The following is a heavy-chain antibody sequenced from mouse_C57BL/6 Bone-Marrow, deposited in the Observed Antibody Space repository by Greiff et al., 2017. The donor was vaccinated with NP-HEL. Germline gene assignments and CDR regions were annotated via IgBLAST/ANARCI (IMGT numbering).Heavy chain of an antibody. CDR1: GYTFTDYY. CDR2: INPNNGGT. CDR3: ASPFYYAMDY. J-gene: IGHJ4*01. Sequence: EVQLQQSGPELAKPGASVKISCKASGYTFTDYYMNWVKQSHGKSLEWIGDINPNNGGTSYNQKFKGKATLTVDKSSSTAYMELRSLTSEDSAVYYCASPFYYAMDYWGQGTSVTVSS. V-gene: IGHV1-26*01.